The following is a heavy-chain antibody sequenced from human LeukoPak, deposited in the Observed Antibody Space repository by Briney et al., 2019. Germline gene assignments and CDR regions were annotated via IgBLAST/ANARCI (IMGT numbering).Heavy chain of an antibody. Sequence: ASVKVSCKASGYTFTSYGISWVRQAPGQGLEWMGWISAYNGNTNYAQKLQGRVTMTTDTSTSTAYMELRSLRSDDTAVYYRARESRYCSSTSCRYYYYYGMDVWGQGTTVTVSS. D-gene: IGHD2-2*01. J-gene: IGHJ6*02. V-gene: IGHV1-18*01. CDR3: ARESRYCSSTSCRYYYYYGMDV. CDR2: ISAYNGNT. CDR1: GYTFTSYG.